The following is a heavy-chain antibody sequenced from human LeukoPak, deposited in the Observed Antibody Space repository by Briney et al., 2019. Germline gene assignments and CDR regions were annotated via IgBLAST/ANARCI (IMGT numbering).Heavy chain of an antibody. CDR3: TIVLRPYRGSGYRNWFDP. J-gene: IGHJ5*02. Sequence: PGGSLRLSCAASGFTFSNAWMAWVRQVPGKGLEWLGRIKSKTDGETADYAAPVRGRFFISRDDRKDTLYVEINSLKTEDTGIYYCTIVLRPYRGSGYRNWFDPWGRGTLVTVSS. CDR2: IKSKTDGETA. D-gene: IGHD3-22*01. V-gene: IGHV3-15*01. CDR1: GFTFSNAW.